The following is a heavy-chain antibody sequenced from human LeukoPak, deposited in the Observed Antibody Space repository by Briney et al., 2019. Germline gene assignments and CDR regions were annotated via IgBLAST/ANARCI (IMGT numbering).Heavy chain of an antibody. D-gene: IGHD3-22*01. CDR2: ISAYNGNT. Sequence: PSASVKVSCKASGYTFTSYGISWVRQAPGQGLEWMGWISAYNGNTNYAQKLQGRVTMTTDTSTSTAYMELRSLRSDDTAVYYCARVPPFTYDSSGSPWADYWGQGTLVTVSS. CDR1: GYTFTSYG. CDR3: ARVPPFTYDSSGSPWADY. J-gene: IGHJ4*02. V-gene: IGHV1-18*01.